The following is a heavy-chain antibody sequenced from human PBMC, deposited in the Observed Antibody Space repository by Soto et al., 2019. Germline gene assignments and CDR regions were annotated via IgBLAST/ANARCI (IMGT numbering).Heavy chain of an antibody. V-gene: IGHV2-5*02. Sequence: PGPPLVNPTQTLTLTCTFSAFSLSTGGGGVGWIRQPPGKALEWLALIYWDDDKRYSPSLRSRLTITKDTSKNQVVLTMTNMDPVDTATYYCIQSRCGGDCLQSYASYYYYGMDVWGQGTTVTVSS. J-gene: IGHJ6*02. CDR3: IQSRCGGDCLQSYASYYYYGMDV. CDR1: AFSLSTGGGG. CDR2: IYWDDDK. D-gene: IGHD2-21*02.